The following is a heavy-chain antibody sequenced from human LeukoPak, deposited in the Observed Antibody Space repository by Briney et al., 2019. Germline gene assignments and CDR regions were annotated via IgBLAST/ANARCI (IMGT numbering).Heavy chain of an antibody. V-gene: IGHV3-21*01. CDR2: ISSSSSYI. D-gene: IGHD3-16*01. Sequence: PGGSLRLSCAASGFTFSSYSMNWVRQAPGKGLEWVSSISSSSSYIYYADPVKGRFTISRDNAKNSLYLQMNSLRAEDTAVYYCARDSDDYEGFDYWGQGTLVTVSS. CDR3: ARDSDDYEGFDY. J-gene: IGHJ4*02. CDR1: GFTFSSYS.